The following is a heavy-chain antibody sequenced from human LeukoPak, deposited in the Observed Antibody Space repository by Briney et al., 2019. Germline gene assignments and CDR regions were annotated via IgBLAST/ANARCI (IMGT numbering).Heavy chain of an antibody. Sequence: SETLSLTCTVSGGSISSGSYCWSWIRQPAGKGXXXIGRIYTSGSTNYNPSLKSRVTISVDTSKNQFSLKLSSVTAADTAAYYCARDSSDAPGWYGTGWFDPWGQGTLVTVSS. J-gene: IGHJ5*02. CDR1: GGSISSGSYC. CDR3: ARDSSDAPGWYGTGWFDP. V-gene: IGHV4-61*02. CDR2: IYTSGST. D-gene: IGHD6-19*01.